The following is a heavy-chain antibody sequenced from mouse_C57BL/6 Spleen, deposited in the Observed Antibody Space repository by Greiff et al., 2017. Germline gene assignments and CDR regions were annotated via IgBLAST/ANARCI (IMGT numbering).Heavy chain of an antibody. V-gene: IGHV5-6*01. CDR3: ARFRFYDSYAMDY. Sequence: EVMLVESGGDLVKPGGSLKLSCAASGFTFSSYGMSWVRQTPDKRLEWVATISSGGSYTYYPDSVKGRFTISRDNAKNTLYLQVSSLKCEDTAMYYGARFRFYDSYAMDYWGQGTSVTVSS. CDR2: ISSGGSYT. CDR1: GFTFSSYG. D-gene: IGHD1-1*01. J-gene: IGHJ4*01.